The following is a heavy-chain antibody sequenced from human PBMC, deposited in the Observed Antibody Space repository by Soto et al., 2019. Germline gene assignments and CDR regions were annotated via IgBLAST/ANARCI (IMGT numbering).Heavy chain of an antibody. D-gene: IGHD3-22*01. CDR2: IYHSGST. V-gene: IGHV4-4*02. Sequence: PSETLSLTCAVSGGSISSSNWWSWVRQPPGKGLEWIGEIYHSGSTNYNPSLKSRVTISVDKSKNQFSLKLSSVTAADTAVYYCARDKYYYDSSGYSYYFDYWGQGTLVTVSS. CDR3: ARDKYYYDSSGYSYYFDY. J-gene: IGHJ4*02. CDR1: GGSISSSNW.